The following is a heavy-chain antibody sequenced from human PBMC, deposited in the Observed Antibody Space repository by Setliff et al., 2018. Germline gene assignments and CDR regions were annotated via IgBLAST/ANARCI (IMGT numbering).Heavy chain of an antibody. CDR2: IIPILGMA. Sequence: SVKVSCKASGYTFTSYGISWVRQAPGQGLEWMGWIIPILGMANYAQKFQGRVTITADKSTSTAYMELSSLRSEDTAVYYCARATRNNFDYWGQGTLVTVSS. V-gene: IGHV1-69*10. J-gene: IGHJ4*02. CDR1: GYTFTSYG. CDR3: ARATRNNFDY.